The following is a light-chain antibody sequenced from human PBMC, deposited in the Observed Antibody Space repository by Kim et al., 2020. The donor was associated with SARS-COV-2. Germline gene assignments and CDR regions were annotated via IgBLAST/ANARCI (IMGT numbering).Light chain of an antibody. CDR2: DFY. CDR1: SSDVGGYNS. Sequence: QSALTQPASVSGSPGQSITISCTGTSSDVGGYNSVSWYQQHPGKVPTLIVYDFYNRPSGVSNRFSGSKSGNSASLTISGLQAEDEADYYCSSYTSRSTWVFCGGTQLTVL. J-gene: IGLJ3*02. CDR3: SSYTSRSTWV. V-gene: IGLV2-14*03.